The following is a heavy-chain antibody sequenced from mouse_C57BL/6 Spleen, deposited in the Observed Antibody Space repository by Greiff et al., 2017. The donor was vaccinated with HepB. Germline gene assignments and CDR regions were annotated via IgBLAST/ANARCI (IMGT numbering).Heavy chain of an antibody. V-gene: IGHV5-6*01. J-gene: IGHJ2*01. CDR2: ISSGGSYT. Sequence: EVQLVESGGDLVKPGGSLKLSCAASGFTFSSYGMSWVRQTPDKRLEWVATISSGGSYTYYPDSVKGRFTISRDNAKNTLYLQMSSLKSEDTAMYYCARHRGEGFDYWGQGTTLTVSS. CDR1: GFTFSSYG. CDR3: ARHRGEGFDY.